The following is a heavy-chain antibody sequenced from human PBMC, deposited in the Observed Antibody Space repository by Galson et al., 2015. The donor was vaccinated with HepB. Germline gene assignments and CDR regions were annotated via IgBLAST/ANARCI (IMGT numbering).Heavy chain of an antibody. D-gene: IGHD6-19*01. Sequence: CAISGDSVSTNNAAWNWIRQSPSRGLEWLGRTYYRSKWYSDYAESVTSRIIINADTSKNQFSLQLNSVSPEDTAMYYCARGGRSIAVPGSGGSFDFWGQGTMVTVSS. J-gene: IGHJ3*01. CDR1: GDSVSTNNAA. CDR2: TYYRSKWYS. CDR3: ARGGRSIAVPGSGGSFDF. V-gene: IGHV6-1*01.